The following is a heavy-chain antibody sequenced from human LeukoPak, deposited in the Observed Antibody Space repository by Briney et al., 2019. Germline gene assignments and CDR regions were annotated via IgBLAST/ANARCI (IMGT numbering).Heavy chain of an antibody. V-gene: IGHV5-51*01. CDR3: ARLNKATKAGYNWGFDH. Sequence: GESLKISCKGSGYSFSNYWIGWVRQMPGKGLEWMGIIYPSDSDTRNNPSFQGQVTISADKSISAAYLQWSSLRASDAAIYYCARLNKATKAGYNWGFDHWGQGTLVSVSS. D-gene: IGHD5-24*01. CDR1: GYSFSNYW. J-gene: IGHJ4*02. CDR2: IYPSDSDT.